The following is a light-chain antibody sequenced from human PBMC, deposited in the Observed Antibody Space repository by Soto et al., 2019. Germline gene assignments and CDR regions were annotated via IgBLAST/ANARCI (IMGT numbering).Light chain of an antibody. J-gene: IGKJ1*01. CDR1: QSISNW. Sequence: DIQMTQSPSTLSASVGDRVTITCRASQSISNWLAWYQQKPGKAPKLLIYKASTLESGVLSRFSGSGSGTEFTLTISSLQPDDFATYYCQQYNSSFGQGTKVEIK. CDR2: KAS. V-gene: IGKV1-5*03. CDR3: QQYNSS.